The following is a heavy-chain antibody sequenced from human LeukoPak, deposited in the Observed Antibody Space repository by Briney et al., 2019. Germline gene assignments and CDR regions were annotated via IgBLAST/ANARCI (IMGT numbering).Heavy chain of an antibody. Sequence: GGSLRLSCAASGFTFSSYSRNWVRQAPGKGLEWFSFISGSSSYIYYADSVKGRFTISRDNAKNSLYLQMDSLRAEDTAMYYCARRSDYYYLDYWGQGTMVTVSS. D-gene: IGHD2/OR15-2a*01. V-gene: IGHV3-21*01. J-gene: IGHJ4*02. CDR2: ISGSSSYI. CDR1: GFTFSSYS. CDR3: ARRSDYYYLDY.